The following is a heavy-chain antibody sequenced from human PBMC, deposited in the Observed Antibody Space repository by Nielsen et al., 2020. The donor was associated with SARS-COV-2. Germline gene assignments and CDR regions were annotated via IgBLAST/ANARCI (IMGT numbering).Heavy chain of an antibody. D-gene: IGHD6-6*01. V-gene: IGHV3-23*01. J-gene: IGHJ4*02. Sequence: GGSLRLSCAASGFTFSSYAMSWVRQAPGKGLEWVSAISDSGYSTYYADSVKGRFTISRDNSKNTLYLQMNSLRAEDTAVYYCAKGDWYSSSSNPFDYWGQGTLVTVSS. CDR3: AKGDWYSSSSNPFDY. CDR1: GFTFSSYA. CDR2: ISDSGYST.